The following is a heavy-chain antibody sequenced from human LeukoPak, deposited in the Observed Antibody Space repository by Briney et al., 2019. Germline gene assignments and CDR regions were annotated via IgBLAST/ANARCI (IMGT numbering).Heavy chain of an antibody. CDR3: ARVPNYSGSYPDS. CDR2: IYYSGST. Sequence: SETLSLTCTVSGGSISSHYWSWIRQPPGKGLEWIGYIYYSGSTNYNPSLKSRVTISVDTSKNQFSLKLSSVTAADTAVYYCARVPNYSGSYPDSWGQGTPFTVS. D-gene: IGHD1-26*01. CDR1: GGSISSHY. J-gene: IGHJ5*01. V-gene: IGHV4-59*11.